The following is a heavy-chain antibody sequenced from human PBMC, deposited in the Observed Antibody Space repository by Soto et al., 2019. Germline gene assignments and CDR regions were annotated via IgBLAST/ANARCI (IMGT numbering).Heavy chain of an antibody. V-gene: IGHV1-18*01. CDR2: ISLYSDGT. Sequence: ASVKVSCKTSGYHFSNYCITCVRHAPGQPLEWLGWISLYSDGTNYAQKFQGRVSMTTDTSTTTAYMELRSLRSDDTAVYYCARVVPGAEAWFGPWGQGTLVTVSS. D-gene: IGHD2-2*01. CDR1: GYHFSNYC. J-gene: IGHJ5*02. CDR3: ARVVPGAEAWFGP.